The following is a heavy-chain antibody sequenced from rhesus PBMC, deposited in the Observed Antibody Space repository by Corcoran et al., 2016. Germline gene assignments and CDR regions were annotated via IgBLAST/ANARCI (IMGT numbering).Heavy chain of an antibody. Sequence: QVKLQQWGEGLVKPSETLSLTCAVSGGSISSSYWSWIRQAPGKGLEWIGYIYGSGSSTNYNPSLKSRVTLSVDTSKNQLSLKLSSVTAADTAVYYCARGHYFDYWGQGVLVTVSS. V-gene: IGHV4S11*01. CDR2: IYGSGSST. J-gene: IGHJ4*01. CDR3: ARGHYFDY. CDR1: GGSISSSY.